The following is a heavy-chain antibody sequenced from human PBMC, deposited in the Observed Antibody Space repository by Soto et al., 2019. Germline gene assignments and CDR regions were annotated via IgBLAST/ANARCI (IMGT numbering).Heavy chain of an antibody. V-gene: IGHV3-23*01. D-gene: IGHD3-10*01. CDR1: GFTFSSYA. Sequence: XGSLRLSCSAAGFTFSSYAMSWVRQAPGKGLEWVSAISGSGGSTYYADSVKGRFTISRDNSKNTLYLQMNSLRAEDTAVYYCAKLPPYYYGSGSYLDYWGQGTLVTVSS. CDR3: AKLPPYYYGSGSYLDY. CDR2: ISGSGGST. J-gene: IGHJ4*02.